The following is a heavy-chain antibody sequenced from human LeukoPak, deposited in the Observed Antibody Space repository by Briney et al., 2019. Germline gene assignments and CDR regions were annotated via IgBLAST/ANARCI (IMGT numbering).Heavy chain of an antibody. Sequence: SETLSLTCTVSGGSISSYYWSWIRQPPGKGLEWIGYIYYSGSANYNPSLKSRVTISVDTSKNQFSLKLSSVTAADTAVYYCAREIVGFGDYYMDVWGKGTTVTVSS. J-gene: IGHJ6*03. V-gene: IGHV4-59*01. D-gene: IGHD3-10*01. CDR1: GGSISSYY. CDR2: IYYSGSA. CDR3: AREIVGFGDYYMDV.